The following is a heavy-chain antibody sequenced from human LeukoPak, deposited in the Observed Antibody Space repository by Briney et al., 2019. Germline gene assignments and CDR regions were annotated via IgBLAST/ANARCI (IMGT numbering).Heavy chain of an antibody. D-gene: IGHD3-10*01. J-gene: IGHJ3*02. Sequence: PSETLSLTCTVSGGSISSYYWSWIRQPPGKGLEWIGYIYYSGSTNYNPSLKSRVTISGDTSKNQFSLKLSSVTAADTAVYYCARHGGGPPNGRSHDAFDIWGQGTMVTVSS. V-gene: IGHV4-59*08. CDR2: IYYSGST. CDR1: GGSISSYY. CDR3: ARHGGGPPNGRSHDAFDI.